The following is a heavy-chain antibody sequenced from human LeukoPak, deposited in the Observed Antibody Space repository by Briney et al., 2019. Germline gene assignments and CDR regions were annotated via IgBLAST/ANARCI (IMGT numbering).Heavy chain of an antibody. J-gene: IGHJ3*02. CDR3: ARGDIVVVVAATLLHAFDI. Sequence: ASVKVSCTASGGTFSSYAISWVRQAPGQGLEWMGGIIPIFGTANYAQKFQGRVTITTDESTSTAYMELSSLRSEDTAVYYCARGDIVVVVAATLLHAFDIWGQGTMVTVSS. V-gene: IGHV1-69*05. D-gene: IGHD2-15*01. CDR1: GGTFSSYA. CDR2: IIPIFGTA.